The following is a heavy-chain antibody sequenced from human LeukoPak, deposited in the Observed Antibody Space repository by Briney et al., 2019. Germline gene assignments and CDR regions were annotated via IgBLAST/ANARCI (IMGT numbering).Heavy chain of an antibody. V-gene: IGHV3-21*01. J-gene: IGHJ4*02. CDR2: IDSSSSYI. CDR3: ARDPIRYSSGPTFSDY. Sequence: GGSLRLSCAVSGFTFSDYSINWVRQAPGKGLEWVSFIDSSSSYIYYADSVKGRFAISRDNAKNSLYLQVHSLRAEDTAVYYCARDPIRYSSGPTFSDYWGQGTLVTVSS. CDR1: GFTFSDYS. D-gene: IGHD6-19*01.